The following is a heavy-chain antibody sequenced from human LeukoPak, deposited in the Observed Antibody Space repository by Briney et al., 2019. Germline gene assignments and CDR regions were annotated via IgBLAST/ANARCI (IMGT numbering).Heavy chain of an antibody. J-gene: IGHJ4*02. CDR3: ASDSSGWFLGY. D-gene: IGHD6-19*01. CDR1: GGSFSGYY. V-gene: IGHV4-34*01. Sequence: SETLSLACAVYGGSFSGYYWSWIRQPPGKGLEWIGDINHSGITNYNSSLKSRVTISVDTSKNQFSLKLSSVTAADTAVYYCASDSSGWFLGYWGQGTLVTVSS. CDR2: INHSGIT.